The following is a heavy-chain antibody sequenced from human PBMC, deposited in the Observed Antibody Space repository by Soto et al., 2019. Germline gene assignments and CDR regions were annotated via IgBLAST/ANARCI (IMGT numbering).Heavy chain of an antibody. CDR2: TRNKANSYTT. D-gene: IGHD1-1*01. CDR3: ARTANWDNDAFDI. V-gene: IGHV3-72*01. CDR1: GFTFSDHY. J-gene: IGHJ3*02. Sequence: GGSLRLSCAASGFTFSDHYMDWVRQAPGKGLEWVGRTRNKANSYTTEYAASVKGRFTISRDDSKNSLYLQMNSLKTEDTAVYYCARTANWDNDAFDIWGQGTMVTVSS.